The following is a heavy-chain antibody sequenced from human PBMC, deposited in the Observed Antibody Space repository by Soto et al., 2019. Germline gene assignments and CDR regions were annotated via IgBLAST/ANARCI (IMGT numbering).Heavy chain of an antibody. D-gene: IGHD2-2*01. Sequence: SENLSLTCVVYGGSLSGYYWSWIRQSPGKGLEWIGGINHRGSTNYNTSLESRVTISVATSKTQFSLKLPSVTAADTAMDYCARDGFCTCTTCRVCNWFDPWGQGTLVTVSS. CDR1: GGSLSGYY. V-gene: IGHV4-34*01. CDR2: INHRGST. J-gene: IGHJ5*02. CDR3: ARDGFCTCTTCRVCNWFDP.